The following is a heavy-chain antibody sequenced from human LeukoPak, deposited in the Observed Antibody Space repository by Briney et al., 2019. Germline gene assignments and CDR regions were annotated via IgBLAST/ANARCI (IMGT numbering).Heavy chain of an antibody. CDR1: GGSISSGGYY. V-gene: IGHV4-30-2*05. Sequence: SQTLSLTCTVSGGSISSGGYYWSWIRQPPGKGLEWIGYIYHSGSTYYNPSLKSRVTISVDTSKNQFSLKLSSVTAADTAVYYCARGDYLVVTAIPGVWFDPWGQGTLVTVSS. CDR2: IYHSGST. J-gene: IGHJ5*02. D-gene: IGHD2-21*02. CDR3: ARGDYLVVTAIPGVWFDP.